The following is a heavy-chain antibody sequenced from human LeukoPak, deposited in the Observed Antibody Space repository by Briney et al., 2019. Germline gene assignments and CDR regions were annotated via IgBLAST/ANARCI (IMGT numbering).Heavy chain of an antibody. CDR1: GYTFSGNF. J-gene: IGHJ4*02. CDR3: ARWTSGSYLSYYFDY. D-gene: IGHD1-26*01. CDR2: INPNSGGT. V-gene: IGHV1-2*02. Sequence: ASVKVSCKASGYTFSGNFMHWVRQAPGQGLEWMGWINPNSGGTNYAQKFQGRVTMTRDTSISTAYMELSRLRSDDTAVYYCARWTSGSYLSYYFDYWGQGTLVTVSS.